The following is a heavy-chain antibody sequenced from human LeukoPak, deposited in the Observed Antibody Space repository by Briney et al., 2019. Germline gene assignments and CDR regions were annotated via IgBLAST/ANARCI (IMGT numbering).Heavy chain of an antibody. D-gene: IGHD3-10*01. CDR3: ARGAITMVPY. Sequence: GGSLRLSCAASGFTFSSYSMNWVRQAPGKGLEWVSSISSSSSYIYYADSVRGRFTISRDNAKNSLYLQMNSLRAEDTAVYYCARGAITMVPYWGQGTLVTVSS. V-gene: IGHV3-21*01. CDR2: ISSSSSYI. J-gene: IGHJ4*02. CDR1: GFTFSSYS.